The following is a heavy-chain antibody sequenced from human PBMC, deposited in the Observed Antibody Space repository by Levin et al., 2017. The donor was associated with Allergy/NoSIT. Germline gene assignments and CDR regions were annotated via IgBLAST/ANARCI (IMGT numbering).Heavy chain of an antibody. Sequence: PGGSLRLSCTASGFTFGDYAMSWFRQAPGKGLEWVGFIRSKAYGGTTEYAASVKGRFTISRDDSKSIAYLQMNSLKTEDTAVYYCTRDKRVGATWGMKGDYWGQGTLVTVSS. CDR3: TRDKRVGATWGMKGDY. V-gene: IGHV3-49*03. CDR2: IRSKAYGGTT. D-gene: IGHD1-26*01. CDR1: GFTFGDYA. J-gene: IGHJ4*02.